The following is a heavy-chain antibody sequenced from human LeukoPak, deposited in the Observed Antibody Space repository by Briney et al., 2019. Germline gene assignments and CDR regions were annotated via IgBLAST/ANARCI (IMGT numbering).Heavy chain of an antibody. CDR2: IFPGDSDT. J-gene: IGHJ5*02. CDR1: GDRFTSYW. D-gene: IGHD1-7*01. V-gene: IGHV5-51*01. CDR3: ARRPFHPQNYFDP. Sequence: GESLKISCKASGDRFTSYWVAWVRQTPGKGLEWMGIIFPGDSDTRYSPSFEGQVSISVDRSTTTAYLHWSSLKASDTAIYYCARRPFHPQNYFDPWGQGTLVTVSP.